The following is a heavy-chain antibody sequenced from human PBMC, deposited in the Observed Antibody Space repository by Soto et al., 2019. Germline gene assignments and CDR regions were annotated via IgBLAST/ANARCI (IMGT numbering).Heavy chain of an antibody. D-gene: IGHD3-10*01. CDR1: GGSISSYY. Sequence: SETLSLTCTVSGGSISSYYWSWIRQPPGKGLEWIGYIYYSGSTNYNHSLKSRVTISVDTSKNQFSLKLSSVTAADTAVYYCARAPRGNYGYPSYFDYWGQGTLVTVSS. J-gene: IGHJ4*02. CDR3: ARAPRGNYGYPSYFDY. CDR2: IYYSGST. V-gene: IGHV4-59*01.